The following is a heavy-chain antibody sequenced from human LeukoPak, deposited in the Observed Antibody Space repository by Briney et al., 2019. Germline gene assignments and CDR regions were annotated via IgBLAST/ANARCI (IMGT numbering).Heavy chain of an antibody. V-gene: IGHV4-59*01. D-gene: IGHD4-17*01. Sequence: SETLSLTCTVSGGSINDYYWTWIRPAPGKGLEWLGYISNSGTTDYNPSLKSRVTMSVDTPKNEFSLKVTSVTAADTAMYYCARVVRGAVTSNCFDPWGQGTLVTVSS. CDR2: ISNSGTT. CDR1: GGSINDYY. J-gene: IGHJ5*02. CDR3: ARVVRGAVTSNCFDP.